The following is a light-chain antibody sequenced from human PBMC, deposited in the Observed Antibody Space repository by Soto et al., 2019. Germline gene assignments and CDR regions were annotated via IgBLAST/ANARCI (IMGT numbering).Light chain of an antibody. CDR2: GAS. CDR1: QSVNKNY. V-gene: IGKV3-20*01. J-gene: IGKJ1*01. CDR3: QQYGISPRT. Sequence: EIVLTQSPGTLSLSPGESATLSCRASQSVNKNYLDWYQQKPGQAPRILIYGASNRATGIPDRISGSGSGTDFTLTISRLEPEDSAVYYCQQYGISPRTFGQGTKVDIK.